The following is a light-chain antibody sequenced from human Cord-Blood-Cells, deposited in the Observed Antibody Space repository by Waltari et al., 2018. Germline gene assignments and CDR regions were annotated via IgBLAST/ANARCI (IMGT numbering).Light chain of an antibody. CDR2: AAS. CDR3: QQSYSTPPKLT. Sequence: DNQMTQSPSSLSASVGDRVTITCRASQSISSYLNWYQQKPGKAPKLLIYAASSLQSGVPSRFSGSGSGTDFTLTISSLQPEDFATYYCQQSYSTPPKLTFGGGTKVEIK. CDR1: QSISSY. J-gene: IGKJ4*01. V-gene: IGKV1-39*01.